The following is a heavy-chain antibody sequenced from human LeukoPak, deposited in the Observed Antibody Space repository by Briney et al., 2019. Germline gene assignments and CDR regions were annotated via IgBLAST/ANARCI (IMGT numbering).Heavy chain of an antibody. V-gene: IGHV4-39*01. CDR3: ARLYSYGYSDY. J-gene: IGHJ4*02. Sequence: SETLSLTCAVYGGSFSSYYWGWIRQPPGKGLEWIGSIYYSGSTYYNPSLKSRVTISVDTSKNQFSLKLSSVTAADTAVYYCARLYSYGYSDYWGQGTLVTVSS. CDR1: GGSFSSYY. CDR2: IYYSGST. D-gene: IGHD5-18*01.